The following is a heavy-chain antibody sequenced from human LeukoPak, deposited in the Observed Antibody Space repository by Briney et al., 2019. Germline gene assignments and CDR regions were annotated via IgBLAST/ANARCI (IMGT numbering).Heavy chain of an antibody. Sequence: GGSLRLSCAASGFRFSNSWMSWVRQAPGKGLVWVANTKRDGSEKYYVDSVKGRFTISRDSAKSSLFLQMNSLRADDTAVYYCEGSAGYWGQRALVTVPS. V-gene: IGHV3-7*01. CDR2: TKRDGSEK. J-gene: IGHJ4*02. CDR1: GFRFSNSW. CDR3: EGSAGY.